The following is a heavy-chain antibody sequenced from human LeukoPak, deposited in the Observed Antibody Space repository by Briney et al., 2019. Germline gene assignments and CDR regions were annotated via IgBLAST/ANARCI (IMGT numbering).Heavy chain of an antibody. D-gene: IGHD3-22*01. CDR1: GFIFSSYA. Sequence: GGSLRLSCAASGFIFSSYAMNWVRQAPGKGLEWVSLISGSGGTTYYADSAKGRFAISRDNSNNTLHLQMNGLRAEDTAVYYCAKDSYYDTTGYYHRGYFDYWGQGTLVTVSS. CDR3: AKDSYYDTTGYYHRGYFDY. V-gene: IGHV3-23*01. J-gene: IGHJ4*02. CDR2: ISGSGGTT.